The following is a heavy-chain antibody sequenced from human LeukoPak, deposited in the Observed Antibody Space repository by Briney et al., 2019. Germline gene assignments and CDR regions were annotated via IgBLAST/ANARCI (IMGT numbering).Heavy chain of an antibody. CDR3: ARDQLYCTGGYCYFDY. J-gene: IGHJ4*02. D-gene: IGHD2-8*02. V-gene: IGHV3-74*01. CDR2: INSDGSST. Sequence: GGSLRLSCAASGFTFSSHWLHWVRQGPGKGLIWVSRINSDGSSTTYADSVKGRFTISRDNAKNTLYLQMNSPRAEDTAVYYCARDQLYCTGGYCYFDYWGQGTLVTVSS. CDR1: GFTFSSHW.